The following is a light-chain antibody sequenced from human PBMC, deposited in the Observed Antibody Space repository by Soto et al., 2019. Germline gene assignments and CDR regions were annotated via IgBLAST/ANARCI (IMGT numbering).Light chain of an antibody. CDR2: EVY. J-gene: IGLJ3*02. Sequence: QSALTQPPSASGSPGQSVTISCTGTSSDIGSYNYVSWYQQHPGKAPKLMIYEVYKRPSGVPDRFSGSKSGNTASLTVSGRQAEDEADDYCSSSSGSHAWGVFGGGTKVTVL. CDR1: SSDIGSYNY. V-gene: IGLV2-8*01. CDR3: SSSSGSHAWGV.